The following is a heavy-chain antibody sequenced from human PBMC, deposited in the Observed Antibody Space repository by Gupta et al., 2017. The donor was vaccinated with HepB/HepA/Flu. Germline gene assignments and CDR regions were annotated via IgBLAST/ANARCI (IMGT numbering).Heavy chain of an antibody. V-gene: IGHV3-30*03. D-gene: IGHD3-16*02. CDR1: GFTVSNYG. CDR2: ISYDASSK. CDR3: AREDYDHFWGNYRPREMDV. Sequence: QVQLVESGGGVVQPGRSLRLSCTASGFTVSNYGMQWVRQAPGKGLEWVSVISYDASSKYYADSVKGRFTISRDNSKNTLFLQMNSLRVEDTAVYYCAREDYDHFWGNYRPREMDVWGKGTTVTVSA. J-gene: IGHJ6*04.